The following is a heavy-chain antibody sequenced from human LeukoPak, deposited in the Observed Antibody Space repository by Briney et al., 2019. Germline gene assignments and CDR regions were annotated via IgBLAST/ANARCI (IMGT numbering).Heavy chain of an antibody. Sequence: QPGRSLRLSCAASGFTFDDYAMPWVRQAPGKGLEWVSGISWNSGSIGYADSVKGRFTISRDNAKNSLYLQMNSLRAEDTALYYCAKEQLDDYGDQRNAFDIWGQGTMVTVSS. CDR2: ISWNSGSI. D-gene: IGHD4-17*01. J-gene: IGHJ3*02. V-gene: IGHV3-9*01. CDR1: GFTFDDYA. CDR3: AKEQLDDYGDQRNAFDI.